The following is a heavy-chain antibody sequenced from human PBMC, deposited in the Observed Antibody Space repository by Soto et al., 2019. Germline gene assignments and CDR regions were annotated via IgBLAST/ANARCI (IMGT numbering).Heavy chain of an antibody. Sequence: PSETLSLTCTVSGGSTSSSSYYWGWIRQPPGKGLEWIGSIYYSGSTYYNPSLKSRVTISVDTSKNQFSLKLSSVTAADTAVYYCARGYSYGSYYGMDVWGQGTTVTVSS. CDR3: ARGYSYGSYYGMDV. J-gene: IGHJ6*02. D-gene: IGHD5-18*01. CDR2: IYYSGST. CDR1: GGSTSSSSYY. V-gene: IGHV4-39*01.